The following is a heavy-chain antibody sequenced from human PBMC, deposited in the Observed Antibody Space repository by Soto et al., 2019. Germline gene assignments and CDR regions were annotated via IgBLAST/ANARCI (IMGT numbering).Heavy chain of an antibody. J-gene: IGHJ4*02. CDR2: ISAYNGNT. Sequence: GASVKVSCKASGYTFTSYGISWVRQAPGQGLEWMGWISAYNGNTNYAQKLQGRVTMTTDTSTSTAYMGLRSLRSDDTAVYYCARAGHTWSTVLFDYWGQGTLVTVSS. V-gene: IGHV1-18*01. CDR3: ARAGHTWSTVLFDY. D-gene: IGHD4-17*01. CDR1: GYTFTSYG.